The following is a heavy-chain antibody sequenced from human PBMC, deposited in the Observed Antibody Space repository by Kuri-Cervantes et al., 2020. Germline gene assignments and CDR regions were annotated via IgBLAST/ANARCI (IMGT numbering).Heavy chain of an antibody. Sequence: ASVQVSCKASGYTFTSYDINWVRQAPGQGLEWMGWMNPNSGNTGYAQKFQGRVTMTRNTSISTAYMELSSLRSEDTAVYYCAWGRYSGYDFDGMDVWGQGTTVTVSS. CDR1: GYTFTSYD. CDR2: MNPNSGNT. D-gene: IGHD5-12*01. J-gene: IGHJ6*02. CDR3: AWGRYSGYDFDGMDV. V-gene: IGHV1-8*01.